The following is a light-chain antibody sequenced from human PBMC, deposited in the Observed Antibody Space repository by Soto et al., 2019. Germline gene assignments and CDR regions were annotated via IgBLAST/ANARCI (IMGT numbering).Light chain of an antibody. CDR3: QQYDSSPFT. CDR1: QSVNNNY. V-gene: IGKV3-20*01. J-gene: IGKJ3*01. Sequence: EIVLTQSPGTLSLSPGERATLSCRASQSVNNNYLAWYQQKPGQAPSLFIYGASSRATGIPDRFSGSGSGTDFTLTISSLQPEDSAVYYCQQYDSSPFTFGRGTKVDIK. CDR2: GAS.